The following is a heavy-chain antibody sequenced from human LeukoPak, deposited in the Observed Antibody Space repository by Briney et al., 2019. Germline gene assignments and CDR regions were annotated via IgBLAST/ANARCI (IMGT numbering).Heavy chain of an antibody. CDR1: GGSISSYY. J-gene: IGHJ4*02. D-gene: IGHD3-22*01. V-gene: IGHV4-4*07. CDR2: ISTSGST. Sequence: KPSETLSLTCTVSGGSISSYYWSWIRQPAGKGLESIGHISTSGSTNYSPSLKSRVTMSVDTSKNQFSLKLSSVTAADTAVYYCARVRYSDSSVLTRKRSYYFDYWGQGTLVTVSS. CDR3: ARVRYSDSSVLTRKRSYYFDY.